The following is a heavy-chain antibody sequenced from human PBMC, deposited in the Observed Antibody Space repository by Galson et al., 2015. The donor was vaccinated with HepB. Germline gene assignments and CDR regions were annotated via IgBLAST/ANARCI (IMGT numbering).Heavy chain of an antibody. Sequence: SVKVSCKVSGYTLTELSMHWVRQAPGQGPEWMGIINPSGGSTSYAQKFQGRVTITRDTSTSTVYMELSSLRSEDTAVYYCARDPTMYSGSYYFDYWGQGTLVTVSS. D-gene: IGHD1-26*01. CDR1: GYTLTELS. CDR2: INPSGGST. CDR3: ARDPTMYSGSYYFDY. J-gene: IGHJ4*02. V-gene: IGHV1-46*01.